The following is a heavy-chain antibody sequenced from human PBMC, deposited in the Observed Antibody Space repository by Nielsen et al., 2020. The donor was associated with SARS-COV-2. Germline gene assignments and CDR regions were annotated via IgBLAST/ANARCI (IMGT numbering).Heavy chain of an antibody. J-gene: IGHJ5*02. CDR3: AREGSSGNNWFDP. D-gene: IGHD3-22*01. Sequence: SETLSLTCSVPGGSISSYYWSWIRQPPGKGLEWIGFIYYTGSTNYNSSLKSRVTISLDTSKNQFSLKLSSVTAADTAVYYCAREGSSGNNWFDPWGQGTLVTVSS. CDR2: IYYTGST. V-gene: IGHV4-59*01. CDR1: GGSISSYY.